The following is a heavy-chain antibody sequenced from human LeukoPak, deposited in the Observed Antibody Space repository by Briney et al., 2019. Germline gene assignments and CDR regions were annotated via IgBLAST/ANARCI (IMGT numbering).Heavy chain of an antibody. J-gene: IGHJ4*02. CDR2: IKEDGGEK. CDR1: GFTFSNYW. CDR3: AGGNSALLDY. D-gene: IGHD5-18*01. V-gene: IGHV3-7*01. Sequence: TGGSLRLSCAASGFTFSNYWMSWVRQAPGKGLEWVAHIKEDGGEKYYVDPVKGRFTISRDNAKNSLYLQMNSLRAEDTAVYYCAGGNSALLDYWGQGTLVTVSS.